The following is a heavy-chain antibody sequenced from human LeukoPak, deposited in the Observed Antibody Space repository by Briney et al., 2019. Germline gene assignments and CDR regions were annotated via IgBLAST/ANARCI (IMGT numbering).Heavy chain of an antibody. Sequence: SETLSLTCTVSGGSVSSSSYYWGWIRQPPGKGLEWIGSIYYSGRTYYHPSLKRRVTISVDTSKNPFSLKLSSATAAATAVYYCARMAQGVRAYFDYWGQGTLVTVSS. CDR3: ARMAQGVRAYFDY. J-gene: IGHJ4*02. CDR2: IYYSGRT. D-gene: IGHD5-24*01. V-gene: IGHV4-39*02. CDR1: GGSVSSSSYY.